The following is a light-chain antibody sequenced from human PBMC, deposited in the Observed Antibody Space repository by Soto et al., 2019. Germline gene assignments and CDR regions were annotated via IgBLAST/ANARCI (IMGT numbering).Light chain of an antibody. Sequence: DIQMTQSPSTLSATVGDRVTITCRASQSISTWLAWYQQKPGKAPKLLIYDASSLEVGVPSRFSGSGSRTELTLTISSLQNDDYGTSYCQQYYDFRTFGQGTKVDI. V-gene: IGKV1-5*01. CDR2: DAS. J-gene: IGKJ1*01. CDR1: QSISTW. CDR3: QQYYDFRT.